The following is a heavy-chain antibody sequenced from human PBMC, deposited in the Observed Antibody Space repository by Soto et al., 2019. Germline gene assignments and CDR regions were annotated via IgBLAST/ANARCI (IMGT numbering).Heavy chain of an antibody. V-gene: IGHV3-23*01. D-gene: IGHD3-3*01. Sequence: PGGSLRLSCAASGFTFSSYAMSWVRQAPGKGLEWVSAISGSGGSTYYADSVKGRFTISRDNSKNTLYLQMNSLRAEDTAVYYCAKDLITIFGVVPGWFDPWGQGTLVTVSS. CDR2: ISGSGGST. J-gene: IGHJ5*02. CDR1: GFTFSSYA. CDR3: AKDLITIFGVVPGWFDP.